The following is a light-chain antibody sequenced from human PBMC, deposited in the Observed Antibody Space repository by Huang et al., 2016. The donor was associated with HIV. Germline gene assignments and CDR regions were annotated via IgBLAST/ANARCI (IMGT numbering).Light chain of an antibody. CDR1: QSVSSY. V-gene: IGKV3-11*01. Sequence: EIVLTQSPATLSLSLGERASLSCRASQSVSSYLTWYQQKPGQAPRLLIYGASTRATGIPPRFSGSGSGTDFTLTISSLEPEDFAVYYCQQASNWPLTFGGGTKVEI. J-gene: IGKJ4*01. CDR2: GAS. CDR3: QQASNWPLT.